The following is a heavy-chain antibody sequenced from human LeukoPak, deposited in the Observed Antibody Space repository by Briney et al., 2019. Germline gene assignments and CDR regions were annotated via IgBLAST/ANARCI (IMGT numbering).Heavy chain of an antibody. D-gene: IGHD2-8*02. J-gene: IGHJ4*02. Sequence: GGSLRLSCAASGFTFSSHWMSWVRQAPGKGLEWVANINQDGSEQYYVDSVKGRFTVSRDNAKNSLYPQMNSLRAEDTAVYYCARIRILVSLDYWGQGTLVTVSS. CDR3: ARIRILVSLDY. CDR1: GFTFSSHW. V-gene: IGHV3-7*01. CDR2: INQDGSEQ.